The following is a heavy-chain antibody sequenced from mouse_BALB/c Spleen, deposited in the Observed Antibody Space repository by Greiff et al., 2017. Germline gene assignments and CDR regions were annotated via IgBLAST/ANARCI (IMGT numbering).Heavy chain of an antibody. Sequence: VQLQQPGAELVKPGAPVKLSCKASGYTFTSYWMNWVKQRPGRGLEWIGRIDPSDSETHYNQKFKDKATLTVDKSSSTAYIQLSSLTSEDSAVYYCARGYLYFDYWGQGTTLTVAS. CDR2: IDPSDSET. CDR3: ARGYLYFDY. J-gene: IGHJ2*01. D-gene: IGHD5-1*01. CDR1: GYTFTSYW. V-gene: IGHV1-69*02.